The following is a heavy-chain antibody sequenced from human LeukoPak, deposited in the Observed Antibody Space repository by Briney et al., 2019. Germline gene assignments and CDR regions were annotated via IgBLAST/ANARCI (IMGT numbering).Heavy chain of an antibody. J-gene: IGHJ5*02. CDR2: IYYSGST. D-gene: IGHD2-2*02. Sequence: SETLSLTCTVSGGSISSSSYYWGWIRQPPGKGLEWIGSIYYSGSTYYNPSLKSRVTISVDTSKNQFSLKLSSVTAADTAVYYCARRGVVPAAIPFDPWGQGTLVTVSS. CDR3: ARRGVVPAAIPFDP. V-gene: IGHV4-39*07. CDR1: GGSISSSSYY.